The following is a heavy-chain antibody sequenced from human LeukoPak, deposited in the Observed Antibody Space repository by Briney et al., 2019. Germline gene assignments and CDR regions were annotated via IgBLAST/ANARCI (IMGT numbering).Heavy chain of an antibody. Sequence: ASVKVSCKASGYTFTGYYMHWVRQAPGQGLEWMGWINPNSGGTNYAQKFQGRVTMTTDTSMSTAYMELSRLTSDDTAVYYCARAGGRSWFDPWGQGTLVTVSS. CDR3: ARAGGRSWFDP. J-gene: IGHJ5*02. V-gene: IGHV1-2*02. CDR2: INPNSGGT. CDR1: GYTFTGYY.